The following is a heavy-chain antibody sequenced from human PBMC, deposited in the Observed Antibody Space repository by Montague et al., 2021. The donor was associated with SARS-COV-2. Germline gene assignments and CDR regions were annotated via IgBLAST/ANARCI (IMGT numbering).Heavy chain of an antibody. CDR1: GXSISSDSYY. CDR2: VYTTGST. CDR3: ARTVIYGGYAFAYFDF. V-gene: IGHV4-61*02. D-gene: IGHD5-12*01. J-gene: IGHJ4*02. Sequence: TLSLTCTVSGXSISSDSYYWSWIRQPAGKGLEWIGRVYTTGSTNYNPSLKSRVTISGDTSRNQFSLRLTSVTAADTAMYYCARTVIYGGYAFAYFDFWGQGVLVTVSS.